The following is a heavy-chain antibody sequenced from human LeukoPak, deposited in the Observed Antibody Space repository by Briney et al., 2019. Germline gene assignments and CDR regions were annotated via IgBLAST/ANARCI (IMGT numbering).Heavy chain of an antibody. J-gene: IGHJ4*02. D-gene: IGHD4-23*01. CDR1: GGSISSYY. CDR3: ARSGGNLGVDY. Sequence: SECLSLTCTVFGGSISSYYWSWIRQPPGKGLEWIGYIYYSGSTSYNPSLKSRVTMSVDTSKDQFSLKLSSVTAADTAMYYCARSGGNLGVDYWGQRTLLTVSS. CDR2: IYYSGST. V-gene: IGHV4-59*01.